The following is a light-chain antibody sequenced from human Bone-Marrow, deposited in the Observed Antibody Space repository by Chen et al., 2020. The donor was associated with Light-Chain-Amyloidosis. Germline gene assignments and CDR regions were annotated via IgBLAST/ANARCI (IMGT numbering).Light chain of an antibody. CDR1: NSGSTS. V-gene: IGLV3-21*02. CDR2: DDS. J-gene: IGLJ3*02. Sequence: SYVLTQPSSVSVAPGQTATTACGGNNSGSTSVHWYQQTPGQAPLLAGYDDSDRPSGIPERLSGSNSGNTATLTISRVEAGDEADYYCQVCDRSSDRPVFGGGTKLTVL. CDR3: QVCDRSSDRPV.